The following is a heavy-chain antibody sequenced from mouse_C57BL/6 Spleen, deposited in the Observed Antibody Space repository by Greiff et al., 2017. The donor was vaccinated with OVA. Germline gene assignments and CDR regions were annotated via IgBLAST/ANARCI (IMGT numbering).Heavy chain of an antibody. D-gene: IGHD1-1*01. CDR2: ISDGGSYT. V-gene: IGHV5-4*01. CDR1: GFTFSSYA. J-gene: IGHJ3*01. CDR3: ARDGSSYVFAY. Sequence: EVKLMESGGGLVKPGGSLKLSCAASGFTFSSYAMSWVRQTPEKRLEWVATISDGGSYTYYPDNVKGRFTISRDNAKNNLYLQMSHLKSEDTAMYYCARDGSSYVFAYWGQGTLVTVSA.